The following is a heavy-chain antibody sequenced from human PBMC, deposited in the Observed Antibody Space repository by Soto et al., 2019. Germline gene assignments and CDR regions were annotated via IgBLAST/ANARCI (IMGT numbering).Heavy chain of an antibody. Sequence: QVQLVESGGGVVQPGRSLRLSCAASGFSFSSYGMHWVRQAPGKGLEWVAVISYDGSNKFYADSVKCRFTISRDNSKNTLYLQVNSLRAEDTAVYYCAKDLYSGGSYPNWFDPWGQGTLVTVSS. J-gene: IGHJ5*02. CDR2: ISYDGSNK. CDR3: AKDLYSGGSYPNWFDP. CDR1: GFSFSSYG. D-gene: IGHD1-26*01. V-gene: IGHV3-30*18.